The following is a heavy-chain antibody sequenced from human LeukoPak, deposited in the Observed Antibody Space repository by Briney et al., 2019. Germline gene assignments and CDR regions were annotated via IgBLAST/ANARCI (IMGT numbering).Heavy chain of an antibody. V-gene: IGHV3-48*04. J-gene: IGHJ4*02. D-gene: IGHD3-22*01. Sequence: GGSLRLSCAASGFTFSSYSMNWVRQAPGKGLEWLSYITSSSSTIFYADSVKGRFTISRDNAKNSLYLQMNSLRAEDTAVYYCARGLSYYDSSGYYPPSDYWGQGTLVTVSS. CDR2: ITSSSSTI. CDR1: GFTFSSYS. CDR3: ARGLSYYDSSGYYPPSDY.